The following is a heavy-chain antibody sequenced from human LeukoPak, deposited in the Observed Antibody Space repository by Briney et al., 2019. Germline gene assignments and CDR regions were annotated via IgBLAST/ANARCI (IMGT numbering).Heavy chain of an antibody. Sequence: GGSLRLSCAASGFTFSSYAMSWVRQAPGQGLEWVSAISGSGGSTYYADSVKGRFTISRDNSKNTLYLQMNSLRAEDTAVYYCAKVPSLPYDFWSGSNYWGQGTLVTVSS. CDR1: GFTFSSYA. CDR3: AKVPSLPYDFWSGSNY. CDR2: ISGSGGST. J-gene: IGHJ4*02. D-gene: IGHD3-3*01. V-gene: IGHV3-23*01.